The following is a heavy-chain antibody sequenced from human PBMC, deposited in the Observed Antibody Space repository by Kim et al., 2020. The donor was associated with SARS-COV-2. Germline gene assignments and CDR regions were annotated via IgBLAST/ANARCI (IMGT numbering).Heavy chain of an antibody. Sequence: GGSLRLSCVASGFSLGTFDMSWVRQAPGKGLKWVSVIKGRDDSTYYADSVKGRFTVSRDSSRNTLYLQMNSLRVDDTAIYYCVKGAWLDYWGQVTLVTVS. D-gene: IGHD5-12*01. J-gene: IGHJ4*02. CDR3: VKGAWLDY. CDR2: IKGRDDST. V-gene: IGHV3-23*01. CDR1: GFSLGTFD.